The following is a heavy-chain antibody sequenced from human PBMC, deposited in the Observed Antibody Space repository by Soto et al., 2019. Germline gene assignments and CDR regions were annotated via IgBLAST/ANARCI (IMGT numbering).Heavy chain of an antibody. J-gene: IGHJ6*02. CDR1: GGTFSSYA. Sequence: QVQLVQSGAEVKKPGSSVKVSCKASGGTFSSYAISWVRQAPGQGLEWMGGIIPIFGTANYAQKFQGRVTIDADEATSTAHMELSSLRSEDTAVYYCAREWRREQWLGDYYDGMDVWGQGTTVTVSS. V-gene: IGHV1-69*01. CDR2: IIPIFGTA. D-gene: IGHD6-19*01. CDR3: AREWRREQWLGDYYDGMDV.